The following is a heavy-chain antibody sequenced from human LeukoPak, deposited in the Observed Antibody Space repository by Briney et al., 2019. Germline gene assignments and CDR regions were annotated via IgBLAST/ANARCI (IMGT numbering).Heavy chain of an antibody. Sequence: SVKVSCKASGGTFSSYAISWVRQAPGQGLEWMGGIIPIFGTANYAQKFQGRVTITADKSTGTAYMELSSLRSEDTAVYYCVRDYDISGPQKNFFDYWGQGTLVTVSS. D-gene: IGHD3-22*01. CDR3: VRDYDISGPQKNFFDY. CDR2: IIPIFGTA. J-gene: IGHJ4*02. CDR1: GGTFSSYA. V-gene: IGHV1-69*06.